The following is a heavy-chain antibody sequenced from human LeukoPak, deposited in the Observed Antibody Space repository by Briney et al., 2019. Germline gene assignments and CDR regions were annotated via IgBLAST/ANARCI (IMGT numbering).Heavy chain of an antibody. CDR2: IHYSGST. CDR1: GDPISNSY. V-gene: IGHV4-59*01. Sequence: SETLSLTCTVSGDPISNSYWSWIRQPPEKGLEWIGYIHYSGSTNYNPSLKSRVTMSVDTSKNQFSLKLNSVTAADTAVYYCVRGQQLGLNWFDFWGQGTLVTVSS. CDR3: VRGQQLGLNWFDF. J-gene: IGHJ5*01. D-gene: IGHD6-13*01.